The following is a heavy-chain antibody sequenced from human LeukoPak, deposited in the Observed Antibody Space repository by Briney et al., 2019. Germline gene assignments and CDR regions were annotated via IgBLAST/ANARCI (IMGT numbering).Heavy chain of an antibody. D-gene: IGHD1-7*01. V-gene: IGHV4-39*07. CDR1: GGSISSSSYY. CDR3: ARDKDWNFD. CDR2: IYYSGST. J-gene: IGHJ4*02. Sequence: SETLSLTCTVSGGSISSSSYYWGWIRQPPGKGLEWIGSIYYSGSTYYNPSLKSRVTISVDTSKNQFSLKLRSVTAADTAVYYCARDKDWNFDWGQGTLVTVSS.